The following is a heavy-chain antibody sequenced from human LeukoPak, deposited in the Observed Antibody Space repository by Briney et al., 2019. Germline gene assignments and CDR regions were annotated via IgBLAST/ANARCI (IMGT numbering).Heavy chain of an antibody. V-gene: IGHV3-11*04. J-gene: IGHJ3*02. D-gene: IGHD3-10*01. CDR2: TSSSGSTI. CDR3: ARDGRMVRGVKGDAFDI. CDR1: GFTFSDYY. Sequence: GGSLRHSCAASGFTFSDYYMSWIRQAPGKGLEWVSYTSSSGSTIYYADSVKGRFTISRDNAKNSLYLQMNSLRAEDTAVYYCARDGRMVRGVKGDAFDIWGQGTMVTVSS.